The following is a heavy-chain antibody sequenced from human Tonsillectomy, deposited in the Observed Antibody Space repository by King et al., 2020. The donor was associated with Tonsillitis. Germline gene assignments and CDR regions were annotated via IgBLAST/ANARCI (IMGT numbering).Heavy chain of an antibody. D-gene: IGHD5-12*01. CDR2: ISYDGMNK. V-gene: IGHV3-30*01. CDR3: AGSGGYEGLSFDY. Sequence: QLVQSGGGVVQPGRSLRLSCAASGFTFSSYAMHWVRQAPGKGLEWVAVISYDGMNKYYADAVKGRFTISRDNSKNTLYLQMNSLGAEDTAVYFCAGSGGYEGLSFDYWGQGTLVTVSS. CDR1: GFTFSSYA. J-gene: IGHJ4*02.